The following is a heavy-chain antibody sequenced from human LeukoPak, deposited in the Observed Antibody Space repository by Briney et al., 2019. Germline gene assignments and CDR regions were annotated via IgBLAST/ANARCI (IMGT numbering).Heavy chain of an antibody. V-gene: IGHV3-72*01. CDR3: ARIMRVDYGTYYFDY. Sequence: PGGSLRFSCAASGFTFSDHYIDWVRQAPGKGLEWVGRARNRGNGYTTQYAASVKGRFTFSGDDSENTVYLQMNSLKTEDTAVYFCARIMRVDYGTYYFDYWGQGTLVTVSS. CDR1: GFTFSDHY. CDR2: ARNRGNGYTT. D-gene: IGHD4/OR15-4a*01. J-gene: IGHJ4*02.